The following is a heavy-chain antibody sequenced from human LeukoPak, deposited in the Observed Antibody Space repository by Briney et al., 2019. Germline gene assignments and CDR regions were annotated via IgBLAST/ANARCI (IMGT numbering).Heavy chain of an antibody. D-gene: IGHD3-10*01. CDR2: IYTSGST. Sequence: SETLSLTCTVSGGSISSYYWSWIRQPAGKGLEWIGRIYTSGSTNYNPSLKSRVTMSVDTSKNQFSLKLSSVTAADTAVYYCARFYRLLWFGENYFDYWGQGTLVTVSS. CDR1: GGSISSYY. CDR3: ARFYRLLWFGENYFDY. J-gene: IGHJ4*02. V-gene: IGHV4-4*07.